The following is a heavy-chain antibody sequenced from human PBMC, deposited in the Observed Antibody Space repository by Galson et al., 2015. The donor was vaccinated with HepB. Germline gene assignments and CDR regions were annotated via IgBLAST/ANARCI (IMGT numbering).Heavy chain of an antibody. CDR3: ARVGRFREFFDH. CDR1: GFTFSYYA. CDR2: LDSSGTVT. V-gene: IGHV3-23*05. D-gene: IGHD3-10*01. J-gene: IGHJ4*02. Sequence: SLRLSCAASGFTFSYYAMSWVRQAPGKGLVWVSTLDSSGTVTYYADSVKGRFTISRDNSENILYLQLSSLRAEDTAVYYCARVGRFREFFDHWGRGTLVTVSS.